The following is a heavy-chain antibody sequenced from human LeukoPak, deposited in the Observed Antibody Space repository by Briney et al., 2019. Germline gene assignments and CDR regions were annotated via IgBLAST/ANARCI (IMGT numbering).Heavy chain of an antibody. CDR3: ARVGGRYSPLGY. CDR1: GFTFSRYW. Sequence: GGSLRLSCAASGFTFSRYWMSWVRQAPGKGLEWVANIKQDGGEKYYVDSVKGQFTISGDNDKNSLFLQMTSLRAEDTAVYYCARVGGRYSPLGYWGQGSLVAVCS. CDR2: IKQDGGEK. J-gene: IGHJ4*02. D-gene: IGHD3-16*02. V-gene: IGHV3-7*01.